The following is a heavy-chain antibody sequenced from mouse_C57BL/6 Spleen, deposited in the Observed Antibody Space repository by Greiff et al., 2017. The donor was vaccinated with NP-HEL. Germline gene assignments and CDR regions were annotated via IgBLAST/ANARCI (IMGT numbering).Heavy chain of an antibody. J-gene: IGHJ4*01. CDR2: IYPGDGDT. D-gene: IGHD2-4*01. V-gene: IGHV1-80*01. CDR3: ARGGLRRDYAMDY. CDR1: GYAFSSYW. Sequence: VQLQESGAELVKPGASVKISCKASGYAFSSYWMNWVKQRPGKGLEWIGQIYPGDGDTTYNGKFKGKATLTADKSSSTAYMQRSSLTAEDSAVYFCARGGLRRDYAMDYWGQGTSVTVSS.